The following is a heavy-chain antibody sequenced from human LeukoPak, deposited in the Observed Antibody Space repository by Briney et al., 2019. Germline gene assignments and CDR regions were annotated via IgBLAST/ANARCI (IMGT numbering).Heavy chain of an antibody. CDR2: IYYSGST. Sequence: SETLSLPCTVSGGSISSRSYYWGWSRQPPGKGLGWIWSIYYSGSTYYNPSLKSRVTISVDTSKNQFSLKLSSVTAADMAVYYCARLTGDNSYWGQGTLVTVSS. CDR3: ARLTGDNSY. V-gene: IGHV4-39*01. D-gene: IGHD7-27*01. J-gene: IGHJ4*02. CDR1: GGSISSRSYY.